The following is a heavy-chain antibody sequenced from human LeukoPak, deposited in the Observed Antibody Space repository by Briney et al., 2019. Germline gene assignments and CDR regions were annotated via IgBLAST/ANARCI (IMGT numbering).Heavy chain of an antibody. D-gene: IGHD6-13*01. Sequence: SETLSLTCAVYGGSFSGYYWSWIRQPPVKGLEWIGEINHSGSTNYNPSLRSRVTISVDTSKNQFSLKLSSVTAADTAVYYCARGRTAAAGYNWFDPWGQGTLVTVSS. J-gene: IGHJ5*02. CDR1: GGSFSGYY. V-gene: IGHV4-34*01. CDR3: ARGRTAAAGYNWFDP. CDR2: INHSGST.